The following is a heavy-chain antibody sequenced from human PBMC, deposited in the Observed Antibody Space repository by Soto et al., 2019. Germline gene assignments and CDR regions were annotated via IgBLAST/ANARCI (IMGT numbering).Heavy chain of an antibody. D-gene: IGHD3-22*01. CDR1: GGTFSSYT. Sequence: SVKVSCKASGGTFSSYTISWVRQAPGQGLEWMGRIIPILGIANYAQKFQGRVTITADKSTSTAYMELSSLRSEDTAVYYCARGYDSSGYYLDYWGQGTLVTVSS. J-gene: IGHJ4*02. V-gene: IGHV1-69*02. CDR2: IIPILGIA. CDR3: ARGYDSSGYYLDY.